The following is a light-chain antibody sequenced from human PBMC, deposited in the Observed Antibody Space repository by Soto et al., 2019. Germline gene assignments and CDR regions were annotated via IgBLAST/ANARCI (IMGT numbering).Light chain of an antibody. CDR3: VLYMGSGIWV. Sequence: QTVVTQEPSFSVSPGGTVTLTCGLSSGSVSTNYYPSWYQQTPGQAPRTLIYSTNTRSSGVPDRVSGSILGNKAALTITGAQADDDSDYSCVLYMGSGIWVFGGGTKLTVL. CDR2: STN. CDR1: SGSVSTNYY. J-gene: IGLJ3*02. V-gene: IGLV8-61*01.